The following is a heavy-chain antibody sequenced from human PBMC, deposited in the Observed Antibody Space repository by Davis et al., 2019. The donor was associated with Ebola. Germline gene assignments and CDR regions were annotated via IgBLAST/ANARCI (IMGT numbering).Heavy chain of an antibody. D-gene: IGHD3-3*01. CDR3: ARARDFWSGYYIPFFDY. J-gene: IGHJ4*02. Sequence: AASVKVSCKASGYTFTSYGISWVRQAPGQGLEWMGWISAYNGNTNYAQKLQGRVTITRDTSASTAYMELSSLRSEDTAVYYCARARDFWSGYYIPFFDYWGQGTLVTVSS. CDR1: GYTFTSYG. CDR2: ISAYNGNT. V-gene: IGHV1-18*01.